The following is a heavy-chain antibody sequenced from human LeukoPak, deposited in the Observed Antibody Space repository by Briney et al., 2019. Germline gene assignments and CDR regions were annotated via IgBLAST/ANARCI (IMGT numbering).Heavy chain of an antibody. J-gene: IGHJ5*02. Sequence: SETLSLTCTVSGGSISSYYWSWIRQPPGKGLEWIGEINHSGSTNYNPSLKSRVTISVDTSKNQFSLKLSSVTAADTAVYYCARLTLDTAMAPNWFDPWGQGTLVTVSS. V-gene: IGHV4-34*01. CDR3: ARLTLDTAMAPNWFDP. D-gene: IGHD5-18*01. CDR2: INHSGST. CDR1: GGSISSYY.